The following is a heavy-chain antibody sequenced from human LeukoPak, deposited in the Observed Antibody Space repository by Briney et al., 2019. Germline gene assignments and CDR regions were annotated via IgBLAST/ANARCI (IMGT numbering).Heavy chain of an antibody. J-gene: IGHJ4*02. Sequence: SETXSLTCTVSGASITRYFWNWIRQXPGKELEWIGYISSGGSTNYNPSLKRRVTISIETSKNQFSLKLTSATAADTAVYYCARGDDYKSTLFDYWGQGTLVTVSS. CDR2: ISSGGST. D-gene: IGHD5-12*01. CDR3: ARGDDYKSTLFDY. CDR1: GASITRYF. V-gene: IGHV4-59*01.